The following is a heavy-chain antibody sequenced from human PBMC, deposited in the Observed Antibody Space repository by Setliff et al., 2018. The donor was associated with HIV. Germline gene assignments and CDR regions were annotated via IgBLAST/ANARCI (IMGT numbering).Heavy chain of an antibody. J-gene: IGHJ4*02. Sequence: GGSLRLSCVASGLPFSYAWLSWVRQAPGKGLEWVGRIEKKTNGGTRDYAAPVKGRFTISREDSKNTLYLQMNSRKSEDTAIYYCTTGSNSFWSGYSKHWGQGALVTVSS. D-gene: IGHD3-3*01. CDR1: GLPFSYAW. CDR3: TTGSNSFWSGYSKH. V-gene: IGHV3-15*04. CDR2: IEKKTNGGTR.